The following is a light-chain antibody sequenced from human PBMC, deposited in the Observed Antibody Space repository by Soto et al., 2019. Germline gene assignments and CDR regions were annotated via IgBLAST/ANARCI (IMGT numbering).Light chain of an antibody. CDR2: KAS. J-gene: IGKJ1*01. V-gene: IGKV1-5*03. CDR1: QTISSW. Sequence: DIQMLQSHSTMSASVGESVTITCRASQTISSWLAWYQQKPGKAHKLLIYKASTLKSGVPSRFSGSGSGTEFTLTISSLQPDDFATYYCQHYNSYSEAVGKGNKVDIK. CDR3: QHYNSYSEA.